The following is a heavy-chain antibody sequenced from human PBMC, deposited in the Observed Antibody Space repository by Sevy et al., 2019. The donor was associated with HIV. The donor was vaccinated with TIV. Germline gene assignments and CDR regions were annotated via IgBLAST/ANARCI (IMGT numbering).Heavy chain of an antibody. CDR3: ARLFDDSSGPPSDY. CDR2: IYYSGST. J-gene: IGHJ4*02. V-gene: IGHV4-39*01. D-gene: IGHD3-22*01. Sequence: SENLSLTCTVSGDSISSSNFYWGWIRQPPGKGLEWIGSIYYSGSTYYNPSLKSRVTISVDTSKDLFSLKLRSVTAADTAVYYCARLFDDSSGPPSDYWGQGTLVTVSS. CDR1: GDSISSSNFY.